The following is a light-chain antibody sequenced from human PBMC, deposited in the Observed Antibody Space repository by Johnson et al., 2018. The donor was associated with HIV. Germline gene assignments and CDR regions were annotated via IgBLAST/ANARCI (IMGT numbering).Light chain of an antibody. Sequence: QSALTQPPSVSAAPGQKVTISCSGSSSNIGNSYVSWYQQLPGTAPKLLIYENNKRPSGIPDRFSGSKSGTSATLGITGLQTGDEAEYYCGTWDSSLGAWVFGTGTKVTVL. CDR3: GTWDSSLGAWV. CDR2: ENN. J-gene: IGLJ1*01. CDR1: SSNIGNSY. V-gene: IGLV1-51*02.